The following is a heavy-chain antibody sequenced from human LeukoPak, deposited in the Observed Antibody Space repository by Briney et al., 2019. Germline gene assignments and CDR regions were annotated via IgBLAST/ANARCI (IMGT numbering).Heavy chain of an antibody. CDR3: ARDADPVPSPPYYFDY. CDR1: GFTFSSYS. D-gene: IGHD2-2*01. CDR2: ISSSSNYI. J-gene: IGHJ4*02. Sequence: PGGSLRLSCAASGFTFSSYSVNWVRQAPGKGLEWVSSISSSSNYIYYADSVKGRFTISRDNAKNSLYLQMNSLRAEDTAVYYCARDADPVPSPPYYFDYWGQGTLVTVSS. V-gene: IGHV3-21*06.